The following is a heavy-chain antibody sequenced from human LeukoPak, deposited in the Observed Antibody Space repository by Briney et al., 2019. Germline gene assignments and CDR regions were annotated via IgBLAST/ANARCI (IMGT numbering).Heavy chain of an antibody. J-gene: IGHJ6*03. Sequence: PSETLSLTCAVYGGSFSGYYWSWIRQPPGKGLEWIGEINHSGSTNYNPSLKSRVTISVDTSKNQFSLKLSSVTAADTAVYYCATWPPLLAYYYHYMDVWGKGTTVTVSS. CDR1: GGSFSGYY. CDR2: INHSGST. D-gene: IGHD5-24*01. V-gene: IGHV4-34*01. CDR3: ATWPPLLAYYYHYMDV.